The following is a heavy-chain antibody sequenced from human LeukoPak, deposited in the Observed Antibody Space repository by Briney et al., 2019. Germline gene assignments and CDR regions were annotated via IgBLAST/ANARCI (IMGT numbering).Heavy chain of an antibody. CDR2: XSSSGSTI. Sequence: GGSLRLSCAASGFTFSSXXXXXVRQAPGKGLEXXXXXSSSGSTIYYADSVKGRFTISRDNAKNSLYLQMNSLRAEDTAVYYCARDPAYYDSSGYYSWGQGTLVTVSS. J-gene: IGHJ4*02. D-gene: IGHD3-22*01. CDR1: GFTFSSXX. V-gene: IGHV3-48*03. CDR3: ARDPAYYDSSGYYS.